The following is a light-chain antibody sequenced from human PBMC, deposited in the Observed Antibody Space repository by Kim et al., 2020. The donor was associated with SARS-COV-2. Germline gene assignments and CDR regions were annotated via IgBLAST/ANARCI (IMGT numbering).Light chain of an antibody. CDR3: QSWGV. J-gene: IGLJ3*02. CDR1: VGHSGNA. Sequence: AALGATVKLSRALSVGHSGNAIAWHQQQPGKGPRYLMKVNKDGGHSKGDGIPDRFSGSSSGAERYLTISSLRSVDEADYYCQSWGVFGGGTKLTVL. V-gene: IGLV4-69*01. CDR2: VNKDGGH.